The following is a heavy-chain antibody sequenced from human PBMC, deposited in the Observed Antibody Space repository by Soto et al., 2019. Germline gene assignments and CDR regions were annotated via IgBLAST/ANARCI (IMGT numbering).Heavy chain of an antibody. D-gene: IGHD6-19*01. CDR3: ARVELAVAGTGYYYGMDV. Sequence: GGSLRLSCVASGFTFSSFAMHWVRQAPGKGLEWVAVTSYDGTNKFYADSVKGRFTISRDNSKNTLYLQMNSLRAEDTAVYYCARVELAVAGTGYYYGMDVWGQGTAVTVSS. CDR2: TSYDGTNK. V-gene: IGHV3-30-3*01. CDR1: GFTFSSFA. J-gene: IGHJ6*02.